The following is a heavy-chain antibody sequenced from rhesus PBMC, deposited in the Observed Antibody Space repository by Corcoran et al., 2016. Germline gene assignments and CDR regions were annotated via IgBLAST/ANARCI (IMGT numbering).Heavy chain of an antibody. J-gene: IGHJ6*01. CDR3: ARADYYYSGSYYEYYCDY. CDR1: GGSISDSYR. D-gene: IGHD3-16*01. V-gene: IGHV4S10*01. Sequence: QVQLQESGPGVVKPSETLSLTCAVSGGSISDSYRWSLLRQTPGKGLEWIGYIYGSSTSTNYNPSLKSRVTISKDTSKNQFSLKLSSVTAADTAVYYCARADYYYSGSYYEYYCDYWGQGVVVTVSS. CDR2: IYGSSTST.